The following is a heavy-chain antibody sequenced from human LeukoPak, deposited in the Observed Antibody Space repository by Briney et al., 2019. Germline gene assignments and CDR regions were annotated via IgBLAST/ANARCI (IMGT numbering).Heavy chain of an antibody. J-gene: IGHJ3*02. CDR1: GGSISSSNW. V-gene: IGHV4-4*02. D-gene: IGHD6-19*01. Sequence: SETLSLTCAVSGGSISSSNWWSWVRQPPGKGLEWIGEIYHSGSTNYNPSLKSRVTISVDKSKNHFSLKLSSVTAADTAVYYCARDRRSMYSSGWPDAFDIWGQGTMVTVSS. CDR3: ARDRRSMYSSGWPDAFDI. CDR2: IYHSGST.